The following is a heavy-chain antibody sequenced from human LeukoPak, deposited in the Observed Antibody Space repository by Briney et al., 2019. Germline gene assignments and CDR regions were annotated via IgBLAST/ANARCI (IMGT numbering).Heavy chain of an antibody. CDR3: ARDQYERSQRTGAFDT. CDR2: ISHTGDRT. Sequence: GGSLRLSCAASGFTFSGYGMNWVRQAPGTGLEWVSAISHTGDRTYYADSVRGRFTISRDNSKNTLHLQMNSLRAEDTAVYYCARDQYERSQRTGAFDTWGQGTTVTVSS. V-gene: IGHV3-23*01. J-gene: IGHJ3*02. D-gene: IGHD3-22*01. CDR1: GFTFSGYG.